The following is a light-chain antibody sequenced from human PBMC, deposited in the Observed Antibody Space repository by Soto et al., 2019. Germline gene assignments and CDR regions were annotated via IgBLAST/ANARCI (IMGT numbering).Light chain of an antibody. CDR1: SSDLGGYNY. CDR2: EVS. J-gene: IGLJ1*01. V-gene: IGLV2-14*01. Sequence: QSALTQPASVSGSPGQSITLSCTGTSSDLGGYNYVSWYQQHPGKAPKLMIYEVSNRPSGVSNRFSGSKSGNTASLTISGLQAEDEADYYCSSYTSSSPYVFGTGTKVTVL. CDR3: SSYTSSSPYV.